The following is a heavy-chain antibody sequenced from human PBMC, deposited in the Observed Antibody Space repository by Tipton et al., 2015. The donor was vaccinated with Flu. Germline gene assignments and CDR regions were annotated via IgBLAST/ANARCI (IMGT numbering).Heavy chain of an antibody. J-gene: IGHJ6*03. Sequence: SLRLSCSASGFAFNSYHMNWVRQAPGKGLEWVSSISHRSDYIYYADSVKGRFTISRDNAKNSLYLQMNSLRGEDTAVYYCARDPGGPHYYYYMDVWGKGTTVTVSS. D-gene: IGHD2-8*02. CDR2: ISHRSDYI. V-gene: IGHV3-21*06. CDR1: GFAFNSYH. CDR3: ARDPGGPHYYYYMDV.